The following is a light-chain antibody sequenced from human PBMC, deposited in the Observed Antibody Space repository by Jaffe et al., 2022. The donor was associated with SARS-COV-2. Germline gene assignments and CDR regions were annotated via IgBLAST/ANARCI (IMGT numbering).Light chain of an antibody. CDR2: EVT. J-gene: IGLJ1*01. Sequence: QSALTQPPSASGSPGQSVTISCTGTSSDVGAYNYVSWYQQHPGKAPKLMIYEVTKRPSGVSDRFSGSKSGNTASLTVSGLQPEDEADYYCNSYAGSSNFVFGTGTKVTVL. CDR1: SSDVGAYNY. CDR3: NSYAGSSNFV. V-gene: IGLV2-8*01.